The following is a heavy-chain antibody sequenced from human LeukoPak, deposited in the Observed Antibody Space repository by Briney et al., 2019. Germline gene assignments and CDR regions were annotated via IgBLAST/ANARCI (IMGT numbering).Heavy chain of an antibody. V-gene: IGHV1-2*02. Sequence: ASVKVSCKASGYTFTSYYMHWVRQAPGQGLEWMGWINPNNGGTNYAQKFQGRVTMTRDTSISTADMDLSRLTSDDTAVYYCARDKSVTGYADFWGQGTLVTVSS. CDR3: ARDKSVTGYADF. J-gene: IGHJ4*02. CDR1: GYTFTSYY. CDR2: INPNNGGT. D-gene: IGHD3-9*01.